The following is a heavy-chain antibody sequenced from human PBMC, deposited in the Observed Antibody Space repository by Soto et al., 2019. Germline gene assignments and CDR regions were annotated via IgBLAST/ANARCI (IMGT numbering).Heavy chain of an antibody. CDR2: ISAYNGNS. CDR1: AYTFTSYG. CDR3: AKNGQPPYYYYGLDV. Sequence: ASVKVSCKASAYTFTSYGITWVRQAPGQGLEWVGWISAYNGNSNYAQKYEGRVTMTTDTSTSTAYMELSSLRSDDTAVYYCAKNGQPPYYYYGLDVWGQGTKVTVSS. D-gene: IGHD2-8*01. J-gene: IGHJ6*02. V-gene: IGHV1-18*04.